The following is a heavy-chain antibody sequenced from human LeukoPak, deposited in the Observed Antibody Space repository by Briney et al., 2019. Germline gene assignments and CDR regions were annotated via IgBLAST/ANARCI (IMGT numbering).Heavy chain of an antibody. V-gene: IGHV1-2*02. CDR1: GYTFTSYY. CDR2: INPNGGGT. J-gene: IGHJ6*02. D-gene: IGHD5-18*01. Sequence: GASVKVSCKASGYTFTSYYIHWVRQVPGQGLDSMGWINPNGGGTNYAQKFQGRVTMTRDTSISTAYMELSRLGSDDTAVYYCARDWVWIQPGYGMDVWGQGTTVTVSS. CDR3: ARDWVWIQPGYGMDV.